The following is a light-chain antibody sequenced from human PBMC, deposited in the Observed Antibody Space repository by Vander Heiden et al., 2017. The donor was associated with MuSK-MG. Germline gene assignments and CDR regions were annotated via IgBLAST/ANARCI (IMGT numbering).Light chain of an antibody. J-gene: IGKJ4*01. Sequence: EIVLTQSPATLSLSPGERATLSCRARQGVSSYLAWYQQKPGQAPRLLIYDASNRATGVPARFSGSGSGTDFTLTISSLEPEDFAVYYCQQRSSWPSFGGGTKVEIK. V-gene: IGKV3-11*01. CDR1: QGVSSY. CDR3: QQRSSWPS. CDR2: DAS.